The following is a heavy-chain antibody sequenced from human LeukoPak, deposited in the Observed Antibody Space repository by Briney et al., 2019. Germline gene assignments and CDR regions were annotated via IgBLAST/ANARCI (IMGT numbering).Heavy chain of an antibody. CDR2: INPNSGGT. Sequence: GASVKVSCKASGYTFTGYYMHWVRQAPGQGLEWMGWINPNSGGTNYAQKFQGRVTMTRDTSISTAYMELSRLRSDDTAVYYCARDFGVTVTTWFVYFDYWGQGTLVTVSS. V-gene: IGHV1-2*02. J-gene: IGHJ4*02. CDR1: GYTFTGYY. D-gene: IGHD4-17*01. CDR3: ARDFGVTVTTWFVYFDY.